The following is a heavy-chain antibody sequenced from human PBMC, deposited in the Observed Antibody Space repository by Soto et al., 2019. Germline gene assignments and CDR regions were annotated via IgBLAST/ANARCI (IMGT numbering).Heavy chain of an antibody. Sequence: GGSLRLSCAASGFTFSSYAMSWVRQAPGKGLEWVSAISGSGGSTYYADYVKGRFTISRDNSKNTLYLQMNSLRVEVTAVYYCAKDFYYEGAFDIWGQGTMVTVSS. CDR2: ISGSGGST. CDR1: GFTFSSYA. V-gene: IGHV3-23*01. J-gene: IGHJ3*02. CDR3: AKDFYYEGAFDI. D-gene: IGHD3-22*01.